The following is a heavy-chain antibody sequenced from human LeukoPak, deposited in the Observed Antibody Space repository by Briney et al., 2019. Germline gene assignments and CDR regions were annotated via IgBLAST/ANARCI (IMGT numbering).Heavy chain of an antibody. D-gene: IGHD6-13*01. Sequence: RGRSLRLSCAASGFTLSSYAMHWVRQAPGKGLEWVALISYDGSNKYYADSVKGRFTISRDNSKNTLYLQMNSLRTEDTAVFYCARAGSTSAWYYFEYWGQGTLATVSS. J-gene: IGHJ4*02. V-gene: IGHV3-30-3*01. CDR3: ARAGSTSAWYYFEY. CDR1: GFTLSSYA. CDR2: ISYDGSNK.